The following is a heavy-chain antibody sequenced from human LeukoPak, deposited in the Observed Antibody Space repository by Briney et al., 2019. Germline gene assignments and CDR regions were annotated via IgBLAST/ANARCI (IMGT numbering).Heavy chain of an antibody. Sequence: GASVKVSCKASGYTFTTYYMHWVRQPPGQGLEWMGIINPSGGSTRYAQKFQGRVTMTMDTSTSTVYMELSSLRSEDTAVYYCARESDIAVAGTGFDYWGQGTLVTVSS. CDR1: GYTFTTYY. V-gene: IGHV1-46*01. CDR2: INPSGGST. D-gene: IGHD6-19*01. J-gene: IGHJ4*02. CDR3: ARESDIAVAGTGFDY.